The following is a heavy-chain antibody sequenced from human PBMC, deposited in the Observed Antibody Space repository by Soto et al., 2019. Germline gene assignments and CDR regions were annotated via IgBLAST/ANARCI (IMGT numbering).Heavy chain of an antibody. D-gene: IGHD6-19*01. CDR2: IKQDGSEK. CDR1: GFTFSSYW. CDR3: ARVWGSGWSALDY. J-gene: IGHJ4*02. V-gene: IGHV3-7*01. Sequence: EVQLVESGGGLVQPGGSLRLSCAASGFTFSSYWMSWVRQAPGKGLEWVANIKQDGSEKYYVDSVKGRFTISRDNAKNSLYLQMNSLRAEDTAVYYCARVWGSGWSALDYWGQGTLVTVSS.